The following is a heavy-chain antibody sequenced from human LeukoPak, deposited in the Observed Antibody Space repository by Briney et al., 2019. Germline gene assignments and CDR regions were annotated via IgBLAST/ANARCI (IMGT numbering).Heavy chain of an antibody. CDR1: GFTFSDAW. J-gene: IGHJ4*02. CDR2: IKSKTDGGTT. CDR3: TTEVDRLYRSSSGFDY. Sequence: GGSLRLSCAASGFTFSDAWMSWVRPAPGKGLEWVGRIKSKTDGGTTDYAAPVKGRFTISRDDSKNTLYLQMNSLKTEDTAVYYCTTEVDRLYRSSSGFDYWGQATLVTVSS. V-gene: IGHV3-15*01. D-gene: IGHD6-13*01.